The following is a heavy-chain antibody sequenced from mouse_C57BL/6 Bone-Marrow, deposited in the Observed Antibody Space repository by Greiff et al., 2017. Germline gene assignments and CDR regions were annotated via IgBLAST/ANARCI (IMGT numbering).Heavy chain of an antibody. V-gene: IGHV1-72*01. D-gene: IGHD1-1*01. CDR1: GYTFTSYW. J-gene: IGHJ4*01. CDR2: IDPNSGGT. CDR3: ERGAMGYYGIGYAIDY. Sequence: QVQLQQPGAELVKPGASVKLSCKASGYTFTSYWMHWVKQRPGRGLEWIGRIDPNSGGTKYNEKFKSKATLTVDKPSSTAYMQLSSLTSEDSAVYYCERGAMGYYGIGYAIDYWGQGTSVTVSS.